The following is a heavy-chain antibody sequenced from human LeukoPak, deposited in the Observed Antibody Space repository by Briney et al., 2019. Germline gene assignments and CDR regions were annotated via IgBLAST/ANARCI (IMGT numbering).Heavy chain of an antibody. D-gene: IGHD3-16*01. CDR1: GGSISSYY. J-gene: IGHJ4*02. V-gene: IGHV4-4*08. CDR2: IYTSEST. CDR3: ARGLGLRPLVLYY. Sequence: SETLSLTCTVSGGSISSYYWSWIRQPPGKGLEWIGRIYTSESTNYNPSLKSRVTISVDTSRNQFSLKLSSVTAADTAVYYCARGLGLRPLVLYYWGQGTLVTVSS.